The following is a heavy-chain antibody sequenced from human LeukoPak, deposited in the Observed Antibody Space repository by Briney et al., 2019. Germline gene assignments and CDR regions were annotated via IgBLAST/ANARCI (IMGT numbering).Heavy chain of an antibody. CDR2: INHSGST. J-gene: IGHJ2*01. CDR3: ARGRRRQHHPPLGWYFDL. CDR1: GGSISGSSYY. V-gene: IGHV4-39*07. D-gene: IGHD3-3*02. Sequence: SETLSLTCTVSGGSISGSSYYWSWIRQPPGKGLEWIGEINHSGSTNYNPSLKSRVTISVDTSKNQFSLKLSSVTAADTAVYYCARGRRRQHHPPLGWYFDLWGRGTLVTVSS.